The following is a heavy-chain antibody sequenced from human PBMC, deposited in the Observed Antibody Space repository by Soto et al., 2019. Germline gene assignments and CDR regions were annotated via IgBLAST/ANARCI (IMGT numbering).Heavy chain of an antibody. Sequence: PSVPMSVTWTVSGGYIISFYWSWIRKTTGKGLEWLAYIYDDGSANYNPSLKSRATISLDMSKNQFSLKLTSVTAADTAVYYCARDKYCSGGSCRKNWFDPWGQGTLVTVSS. CDR1: GGYIISFY. D-gene: IGHD2-15*01. CDR3: ARDKYCSGGSCRKNWFDP. CDR2: IYDDGSA. J-gene: IGHJ5*02. V-gene: IGHV4-59*01.